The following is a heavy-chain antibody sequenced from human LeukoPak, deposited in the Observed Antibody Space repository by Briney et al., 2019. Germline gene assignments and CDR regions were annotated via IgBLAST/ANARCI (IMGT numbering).Heavy chain of an antibody. CDR1: GYSVTSDW. J-gene: IGHJ3*02. CDR2: IYPGDSDT. V-gene: IGHV5-51*01. Sequence: GLSLKCCCKGSGYSVTSDWIGWVRQMHGKSLEWMGIIYPGDSDTRYSPSFQGQVTISADKSISTAYLQWSSLKASDTAMYYCARSARELLSVEYAFDIWGKGTMVTVSS. CDR3: ARSARELLSVEYAFDI. D-gene: IGHD1-26*01.